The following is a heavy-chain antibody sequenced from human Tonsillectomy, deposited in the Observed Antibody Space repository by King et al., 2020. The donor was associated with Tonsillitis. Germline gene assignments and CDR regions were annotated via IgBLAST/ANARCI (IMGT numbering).Heavy chain of an antibody. Sequence: QLVQSGAEVKKPGASVKVSCKASGYTFSNYYMHWVRRAPGQGLEWMGVIFPSGGTTSYAQKFQGRVTVTRDTSTSTFYMEVGSLKSDDTAVYYWAREGPDTYYFDYWGQGSLVTVSS. J-gene: IGHJ4*02. D-gene: IGHD1-14*01. CDR3: AREGPDTYYFDY. CDR2: IFPSGGTT. V-gene: IGHV1-46*01. CDR1: GYTFSNYY.